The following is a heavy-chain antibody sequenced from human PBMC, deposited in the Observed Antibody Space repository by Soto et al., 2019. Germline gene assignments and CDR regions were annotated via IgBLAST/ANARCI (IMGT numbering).Heavy chain of an antibody. D-gene: IGHD6-13*01. V-gene: IGHV4-39*01. CDR2: IYYSGST. CDR1: GGSISSSSYY. CDR3: ARRAEQLVDDY. J-gene: IGHJ4*02. Sequence: PSETLSLTCTVSGGSISSSSYYWGWIRQPPGKGLEWIGSIYYSGSTYYNPSHKSRVTISVDTSKNQFSLKLSSVTAADTAVYHCARRAEQLVDDYWGQGTLVTVSS.